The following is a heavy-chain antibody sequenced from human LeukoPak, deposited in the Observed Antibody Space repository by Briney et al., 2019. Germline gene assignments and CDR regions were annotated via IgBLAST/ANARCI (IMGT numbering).Heavy chain of an antibody. Sequence: SETLSLTCTVSGGSISSSSYYWGWIRQPPGKGLEWIGYIFYSGSTNYNPSLKSRVTISVDRSKNQFSLNLTSVTAADTAVYYCARLNPFGEPMYYFDYWGQGTLVAVSS. CDR2: IFYSGST. V-gene: IGHV4-61*05. CDR1: GGSISSSSYY. D-gene: IGHD3-10*01. CDR3: ARLNPFGEPMYYFDY. J-gene: IGHJ4*02.